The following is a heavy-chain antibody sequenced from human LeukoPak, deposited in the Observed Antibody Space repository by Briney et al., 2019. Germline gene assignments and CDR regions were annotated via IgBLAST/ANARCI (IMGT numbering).Heavy chain of an antibody. D-gene: IGHD2-2*01. Sequence: GGSLRLSCAASGFTFSSYAMSWVRQAPGKGLEWVSAISGSGGSTYYADSVKGRFTISRDNSKNTLYLQMNSLRAEDTAVYYCAKDLLGYCSSTSCQSSNFDYWGQGALVTVSS. CDR3: AKDLLGYCSSTSCQSSNFDY. CDR2: ISGSGGST. CDR1: GFTFSSYA. J-gene: IGHJ4*02. V-gene: IGHV3-23*01.